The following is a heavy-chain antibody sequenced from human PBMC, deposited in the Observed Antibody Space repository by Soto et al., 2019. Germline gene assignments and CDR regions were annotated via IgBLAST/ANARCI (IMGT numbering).Heavy chain of an antibody. CDR3: ASNGDYYYYGMDV. J-gene: IGHJ6*02. Sequence: XGSLRLSCAASGFTFSSYEMNWVRQAPGKGLEWVSYISSSGSTIYYADSVKGRFTISRDNAKNSLYLQMNSLRAEDTAVYYCASNGDYYYYGMDVWGQGTTVTVSS. CDR1: GFTFSSYE. D-gene: IGHD4-17*01. V-gene: IGHV3-48*03. CDR2: ISSSGSTI.